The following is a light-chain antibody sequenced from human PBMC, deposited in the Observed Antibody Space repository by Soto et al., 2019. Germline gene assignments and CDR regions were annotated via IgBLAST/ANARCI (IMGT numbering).Light chain of an antibody. CDR1: QSVSSSY. V-gene: IGKV3-20*01. CDR3: QQCGSSPMYT. CDR2: GAS. Sequence: EIVLTQSPGTLSLSPGERATLSCRASQSVSSSYLHWYQQKVGQAPRLLIYGASSSATGIPDRFSGSGSGTDFTLTISRLEAEDFAVYYCQQCGSSPMYTFGQGTKLEIK. J-gene: IGKJ2*01.